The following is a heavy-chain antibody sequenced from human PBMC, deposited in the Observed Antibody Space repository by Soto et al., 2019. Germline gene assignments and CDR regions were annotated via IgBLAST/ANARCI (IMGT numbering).Heavy chain of an antibody. J-gene: IGHJ4*02. CDR2: INHSGST. CDR3: ARGRWLRSSIDY. CDR1: GGSFSGYH. Sequence: QVQLQQWGAGLLKPSETLSLTCAVYGGSFSGYHWSWIRQPPGKGLEWIGEINHSGSTNYNPSLKSRVTISVDTSKNQFFLKLSSVTAADTAVYYCARGRWLRSSIDYWGQGTLVTVSS. D-gene: IGHD5-12*01. V-gene: IGHV4-34*01.